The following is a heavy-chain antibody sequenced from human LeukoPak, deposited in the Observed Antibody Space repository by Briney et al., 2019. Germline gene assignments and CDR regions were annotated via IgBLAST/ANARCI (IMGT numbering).Heavy chain of an antibody. V-gene: IGHV4-59*01. J-gene: IGHJ6*02. D-gene: IGHD6-6*01. CDR1: AGSINNYY. Sequence: SETLSLTCTVSAGSINNYYWSWIRQPPGKGLEWIGYIYYSGSTNYNPSLKSRITISVDTSKKQVSLNLSSVTAADTAVYYCARVAARYVGMDVWGQGTTVTVSS. CDR3: ARVAARYVGMDV. CDR2: IYYSGST.